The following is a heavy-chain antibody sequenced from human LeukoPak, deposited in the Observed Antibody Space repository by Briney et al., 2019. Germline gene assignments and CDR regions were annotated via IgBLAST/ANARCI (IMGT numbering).Heavy chain of an antibody. V-gene: IGHV4-38-2*02. J-gene: IGHJ4*02. CDR2: IDHSGST. D-gene: IGHD1-26*01. CDR1: GYSFSSDYY. Sequence: KPSETLSLTCTVSGYSFSSDYYWGWIRQPPGKGLEWIGSIDHSGSTYYNPSLKSRVTISVDTSKNQFSLKLSSVTAADTAVYYCARAIEVGAMTPFDYWGQGTLVTVSS. CDR3: ARAIEVGAMTPFDY.